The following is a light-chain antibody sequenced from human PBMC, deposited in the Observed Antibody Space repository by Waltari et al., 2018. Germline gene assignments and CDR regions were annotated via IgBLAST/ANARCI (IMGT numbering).Light chain of an antibody. V-gene: IGLV2-11*01. CDR1: SSDVGGYNS. Sequence: QSALTQPRSVSGSPVQSVTISCTGTSSDVGGYNSVSWYQQHPGKAPKLMIYDVSKRPSGVPDRFSGSKSGNTASLTISGLQAEDEADYYCCSYAGSHWVFGGGTKLTVL. CDR2: DVS. CDR3: CSYAGSHWV. J-gene: IGLJ3*02.